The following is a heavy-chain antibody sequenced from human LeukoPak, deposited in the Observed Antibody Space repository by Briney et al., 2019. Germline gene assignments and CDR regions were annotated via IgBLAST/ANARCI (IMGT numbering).Heavy chain of an antibody. CDR2: IYYTGST. D-gene: IGHD3-22*01. J-gene: IGHJ5*02. CDR1: GGSINGYY. Sequence: SETLSLTCTVSGGSINGYYWSWIRQSPGKGLESLGYIYYTGSTNYNPSLKSRVTMSVDTSRNQFFLRLSSVTAADTAVYYCARGNKYYYDSSGYPRWFDPWGQGTLATVSS. V-gene: IGHV4-59*01. CDR3: ARGNKYYYDSSGYPRWFDP.